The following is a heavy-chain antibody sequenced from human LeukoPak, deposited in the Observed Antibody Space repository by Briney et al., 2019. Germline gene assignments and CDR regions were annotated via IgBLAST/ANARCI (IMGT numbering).Heavy chain of an antibody. CDR2: INPNSGGT. CDR1: GGTFSSYA. V-gene: IGHV1-18*01. D-gene: IGHD2-2*01. J-gene: IGHJ6*03. CDR3: ARGWVPAAMGYYYYYMDV. Sequence: GASVKVSCKASGGTFSSYAISWVRQAPGQGLEWMGWINPNSGGTNYAQKFQGRVTMTTDTSTSTAYMELRSLRSDDTAVYYCARGWVPAAMGYYYYYMDVWGKGTTVTVSS.